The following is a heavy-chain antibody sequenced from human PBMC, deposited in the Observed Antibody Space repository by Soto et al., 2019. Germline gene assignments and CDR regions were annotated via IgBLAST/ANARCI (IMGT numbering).Heavy chain of an antibody. Sequence: SVKVSCKASGGTFSSYAISWVRQAPGQGLEWMGGIIPIFGTANYAQKFQGRVTITADESTSTAYMELSSLRSEDTAVYYCAESRGGYCSGGSCYWFDPWGQGTLVTVS. CDR1: GGTFSSYA. CDR3: AESRGGYCSGGSCYWFDP. CDR2: IIPIFGTA. D-gene: IGHD2-15*01. J-gene: IGHJ5*02. V-gene: IGHV1-69*13.